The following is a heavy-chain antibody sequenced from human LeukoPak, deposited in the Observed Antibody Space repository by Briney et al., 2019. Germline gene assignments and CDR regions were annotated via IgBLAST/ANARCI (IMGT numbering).Heavy chain of an antibody. CDR3: ARAGGWGYGSGYFDY. Sequence: SETLSLTCTVSVGSVSSYYWSWLRQPPGKGLEWIGYIYYSGSTNYNPSLKSRVTISVDTSKNQFSLKLSSVTAADTAVYYCARAGGWGYGSGYFDYWGQGTLVTVSS. V-gene: IGHV4-59*02. J-gene: IGHJ4*02. CDR1: VGSVSSYY. D-gene: IGHD3-10*01. CDR2: IYYSGST.